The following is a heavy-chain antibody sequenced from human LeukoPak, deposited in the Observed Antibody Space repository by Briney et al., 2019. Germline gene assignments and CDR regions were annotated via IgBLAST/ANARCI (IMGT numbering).Heavy chain of an antibody. D-gene: IGHD3-10*01. CDR1: GFTFSSYA. J-gene: IGHJ4*02. CDR3: AKNPYYYYGSGSYYEDY. Sequence: GGSLRLSCAASGFTFSSYAMSWVRQAPGKGLEWVSAISGSGGSTYYADSVKGRFTISRDNSKNTLYLQMNSLRAEDTAVYYCAKNPYYYYGSGSYYEDYWGQGTLVTVSS. CDR2: ISGSGGST. V-gene: IGHV3-23*01.